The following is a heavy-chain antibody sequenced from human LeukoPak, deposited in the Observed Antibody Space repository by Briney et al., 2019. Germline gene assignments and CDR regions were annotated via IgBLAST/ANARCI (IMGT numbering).Heavy chain of an antibody. Sequence: SGPTLVNPTQTLTLTCTFSGFSLSTSEVGVGWIRQPPGKALEWLALIYWDDDKRYSPSLKSRLTITKDTSKNQVVLTMTNMDPVDTATYYCAHKQKGAVAAYHLFDYWGQGTLVTVSS. V-gene: IGHV2-5*02. J-gene: IGHJ4*02. CDR1: GFSLSTSEVG. CDR3: AHKQKGAVAAYHLFDY. D-gene: IGHD6-19*01. CDR2: IYWDDDK.